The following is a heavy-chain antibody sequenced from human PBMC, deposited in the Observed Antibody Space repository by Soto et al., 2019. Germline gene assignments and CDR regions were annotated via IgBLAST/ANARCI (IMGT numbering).Heavy chain of an antibody. Sequence: ESGGGVVQPGRSLRLSCAASGFTFSSYAMHWVRQAPGKGLEWVAVISYDGSNKYYADSVKGRFTISRDNSKNTLYLQMNSLRAEDTAVYYCASPRPYDYWGQGTLVTVSS. V-gene: IGHV3-30-3*01. CDR3: ASPRPYDY. CDR2: ISYDGSNK. J-gene: IGHJ4*02. CDR1: GFTFSSYA.